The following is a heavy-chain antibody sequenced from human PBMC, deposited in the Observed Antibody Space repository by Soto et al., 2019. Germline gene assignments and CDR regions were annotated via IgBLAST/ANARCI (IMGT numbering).Heavy chain of an antibody. CDR1: GYSFTSYW. V-gene: IGHV5-51*01. CDR3: ARHPIVVVPAAPASYYYYYMDV. D-gene: IGHD2-2*01. J-gene: IGHJ6*03. CDR2: IYPGDSDT. Sequence: GESLKISCKGSGYSFTSYWIGWVRQMPGKGLEWMGIIYPGDSDTRYSPSFQGQVTISADKSISTAYLQWSSLKASDTAMYYCARHPIVVVPAAPASYYYYYMDVWGKGTTVTVSS.